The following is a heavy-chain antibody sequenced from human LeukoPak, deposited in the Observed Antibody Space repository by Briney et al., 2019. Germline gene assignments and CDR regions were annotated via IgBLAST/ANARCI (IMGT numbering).Heavy chain of an antibody. CDR3: ARGNREPWQSTIVVVTRYMDV. D-gene: IGHD2-21*02. CDR2: ISSSSSSYI. J-gene: IGHJ6*03. V-gene: IGHV3-21*01. Sequence: PGGSLRLSCAASGFTFSSYSMNWVRQAPGKGLEWVSSISSSSSSYIYYADSVKGRLTISRDNAKNSLYLQMNSLRAEDTAVYYCARGNREPWQSTIVVVTRYMDVWGKGTTVTVSS. CDR1: GFTFSSYS.